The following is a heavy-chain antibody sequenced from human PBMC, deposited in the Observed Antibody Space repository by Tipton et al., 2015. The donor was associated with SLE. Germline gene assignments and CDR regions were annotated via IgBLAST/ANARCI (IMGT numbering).Heavy chain of an antibody. CDR1: GYTFTSYG. D-gene: IGHD3-3*01. CDR3: ARVGRYYDFWSGSDYYGMDV. Sequence: QLVQSGAEVKKPGASVKVSCKASGYTFTSYGISWVRQAPGQGLEWMGWISAYNGNTNYAQKLQGRVTMTTDTSTSTAYMELRSLRSEDTAVFYCARVGRYYDFWSGSDYYGMDVWGQGTTVTVSS. V-gene: IGHV1-18*01. CDR2: ISAYNGNT. J-gene: IGHJ6*02.